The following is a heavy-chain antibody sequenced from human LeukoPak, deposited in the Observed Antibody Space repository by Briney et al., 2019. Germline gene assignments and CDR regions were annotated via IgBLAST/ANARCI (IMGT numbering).Heavy chain of an antibody. CDR3: ARVAHTPEEKYFQH. CDR1: GYTFTGCH. V-gene: IGHV1-2*02. CDR2: INPNNGDT. J-gene: IGHJ1*01. Sequence: GASVKVSCKASGYTFTGCHLHWVRQAPGQGLEWMGWINPNNGDTIYAQKFQGRVTMTRDTSISTAYMELSSLRSDDTAVYYRARVAHTPEEKYFQHWGQGTLVTVSS. D-gene: IGHD1-14*01.